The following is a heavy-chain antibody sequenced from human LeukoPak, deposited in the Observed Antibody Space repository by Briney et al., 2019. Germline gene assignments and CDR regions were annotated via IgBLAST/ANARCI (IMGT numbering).Heavy chain of an antibody. CDR2: FYTSGSSSGST. J-gene: IGHJ2*01. CDR1: GASIRTSS. V-gene: IGHV4-4*07. CDR3: ARDLLGSTCHWYFDL. D-gene: IGHD1-26*01. Sequence: SETLSLKCTVSGASIRTSSWSASSWSWIRQPAGKGLEWIGRFYTSGSSSGSTNYNPSLESRVTMSADTSKNQFSLKLTSVTAADTAVYYCARDLLGSTCHWYFDLWGRGTLVTVSS.